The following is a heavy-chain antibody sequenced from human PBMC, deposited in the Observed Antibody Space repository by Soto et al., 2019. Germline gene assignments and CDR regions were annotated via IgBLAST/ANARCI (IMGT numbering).Heavy chain of an antibody. CDR2: ISYDGNDK. D-gene: IGHD2-21*01. J-gene: IGHJ4*02. CDR3: ARDLLEIATDY. CDR1: GFTFSDYS. V-gene: IGHV3-30-3*01. Sequence: QVQLVESGGGVVQPGRSLRLSCAASGFTFSDYSMHWVRQAPDKGLEWVAAISYDGNDKYYSNSVKGRFTISRDNSKNTLYLQMNSLRAEDTAVYYCARDLLEIATDYWGQGTLVTVSS.